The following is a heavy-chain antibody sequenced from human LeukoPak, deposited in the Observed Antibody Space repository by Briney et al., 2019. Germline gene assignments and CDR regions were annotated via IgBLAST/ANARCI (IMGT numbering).Heavy chain of an antibody. D-gene: IGHD2-15*01. V-gene: IGHV3-23*01. Sequence: GGSLRLSCAASGFTFSSYVMAWVRQAPGKGLEWVSAISGSGGSTYYADPMKGRFTISRDNSQNMLYLQMNSLRAEDTAMYYCAKDPYRVVVATGNYLDPWGQGTLVTVSS. CDR2: ISGSGGST. CDR1: GFTFSSYV. CDR3: AKDPYRVVVATGNYLDP. J-gene: IGHJ5*02.